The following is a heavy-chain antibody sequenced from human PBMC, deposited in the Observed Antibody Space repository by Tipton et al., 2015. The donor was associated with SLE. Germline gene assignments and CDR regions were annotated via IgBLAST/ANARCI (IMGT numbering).Heavy chain of an antibody. CDR2: INYSGNT. CDR3: ARGVAHYFDSGSFDV. V-gene: IGHV4-34*01. J-gene: IGHJ3*01. CDR1: RGSFSGYH. D-gene: IGHD3-22*01. Sequence: LRLSCAIYRGSFSGYHWSWIRQSPGKGLEWIGEINYSGNTNYNPSLSSRAAISIDTSTNKLSLTLSSVTAADTALYYCARGVAHYFDSGSFDVWGQGTLVTVSS.